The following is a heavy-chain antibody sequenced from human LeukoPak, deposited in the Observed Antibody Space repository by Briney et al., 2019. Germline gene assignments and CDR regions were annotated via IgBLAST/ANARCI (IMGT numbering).Heavy chain of an antibody. CDR3: ARGFPRGYAILDY. V-gene: IGHV4-59*01. Sequence: PSETLSLTCTVSGGSISSYYWSWIRQPPGKGLEWIGYIYYSGSTNYNPSLKSRVTISVDTSKNQFSLKLSSVTAADTAVYYCARGFPRGYAILDYWGQGTLVTVSS. J-gene: IGHJ4*02. CDR1: GGSISSYY. D-gene: IGHD5-12*01. CDR2: IYYSGST.